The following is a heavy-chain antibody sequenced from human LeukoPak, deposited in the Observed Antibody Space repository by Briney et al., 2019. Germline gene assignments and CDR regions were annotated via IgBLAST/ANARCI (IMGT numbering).Heavy chain of an antibody. J-gene: IGHJ5*02. V-gene: IGHV1-46*01. D-gene: IGHD2/OR15-2a*01. CDR3: SRDSTADALADP. CDR1: GYTFITYY. Sequence: ASVTDSFLASGYTFITYYVHWVRQPPGQGLEWMGIIHPSTSATSYAHKFQGRITLTMDTSTSTVYMELSSLSSEDTAIYYCSRDSTADALADPWGQGTPVTVSS. CDR2: IHPSTSAT.